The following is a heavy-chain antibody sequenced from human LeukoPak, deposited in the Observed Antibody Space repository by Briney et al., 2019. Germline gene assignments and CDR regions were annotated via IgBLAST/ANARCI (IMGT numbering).Heavy chain of an antibody. D-gene: IGHD2-15*01. CDR3: ARDRREDYSGDFDL. V-gene: IGHV4-30-2*01. Sequence: SETLSLTCSVSGGSISSGGSSWNWIRQPPGKGLEWIGHIYISGSTFYDPSLKTRVTISLDRSKNQFSLKLTSVTAADTAVYYCARDRREDYSGDFDLWGRGTLVTVSS. CDR2: IYISGST. CDR1: GGSISSGGSS. J-gene: IGHJ2*01.